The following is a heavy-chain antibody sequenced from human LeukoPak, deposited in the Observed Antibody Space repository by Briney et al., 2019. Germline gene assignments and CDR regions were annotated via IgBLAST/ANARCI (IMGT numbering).Heavy chain of an antibody. D-gene: IGHD4-17*01. Sequence: ASVKVSCKASEYTFTVYYMHWVRQAPGKGLEWMGGFDPEDGETIYAQKFQGRVTMTEDTSTDTAYMELSSLRSEDTAVYYCAKDRVGDGDYVYYYYYMDVWGKGTTVTVSS. V-gene: IGHV1-24*01. CDR3: AKDRVGDGDYVYYYYYMDV. CDR2: FDPEDGET. J-gene: IGHJ6*03. CDR1: EYTFTVYY.